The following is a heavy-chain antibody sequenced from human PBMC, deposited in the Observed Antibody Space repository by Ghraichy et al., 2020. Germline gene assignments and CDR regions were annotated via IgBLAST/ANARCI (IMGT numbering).Heavy chain of an antibody. J-gene: IGHJ6*02. Sequence: LNISCAASGFTFSSYAMHWVRQAPGKGLEWVAVIWYDGSNKYYADSVKGRFTISRDNSKNTLYLQMNSLRGEDTAVHYCARDWKGMDVWGQGTTVTVSS. CDR1: GFTFSSYA. D-gene: IGHD1-1*01. CDR2: IWYDGSNK. V-gene: IGHV3-33*01. CDR3: ARDWKGMDV.